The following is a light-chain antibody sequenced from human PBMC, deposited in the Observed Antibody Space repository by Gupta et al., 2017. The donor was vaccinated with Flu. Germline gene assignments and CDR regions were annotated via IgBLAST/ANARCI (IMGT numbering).Light chain of an antibody. CDR1: SSNIGAGYD. CDR2: GNS. CDR3: QSYDSRLRVSV. V-gene: IGLV1-40*01. J-gene: IGLJ3*02. Sequence: QSVLTQPPSVSGAPGQRVTISCTGSSSNIGAGYDVHWYQQLPGTAPKLLIYGNSNRPSGVPDRLSCSKSGTSASLTINVLQAEDEADYYCQSYDSRLRVSVFGGGTKLTVL.